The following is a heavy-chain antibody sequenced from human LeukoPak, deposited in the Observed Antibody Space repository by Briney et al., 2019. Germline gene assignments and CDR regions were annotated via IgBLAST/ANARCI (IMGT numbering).Heavy chain of an antibody. D-gene: IGHD5-12*01. CDR1: GFTFGSYA. J-gene: IGHJ6*02. Sequence: HAGGSLRLSCAASGFTFGSYAMSWVRQAPGKGLEGVSLISASGGNTYYADSVKGRFTISRDNAKNSLYLQINSLRAADTAVYYCARLDRVAAASSSSYGMDVWGQGTTVTVSS. CDR3: ARLDRVAAASSSSYGMDV. V-gene: IGHV3-23*01. CDR2: ISASGGNT.